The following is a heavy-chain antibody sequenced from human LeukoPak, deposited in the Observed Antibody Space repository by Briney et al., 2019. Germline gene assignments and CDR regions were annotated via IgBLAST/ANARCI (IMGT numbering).Heavy chain of an antibody. J-gene: IGHJ3*02. CDR1: GGSFSGYY. V-gene: IGHV4-34*01. Sequence: SETLSLTCAVYGGSFSGYYWSWIRQPPGKGLEWIGEINHSGSTNYNPSLKSRVTISVDTSKNQFSLKLSSVTAADTAVYYCAREDPSYSGSYPDAFDIWGQGTMVTVSS. D-gene: IGHD1-26*01. CDR2: INHSGST. CDR3: AREDPSYSGSYPDAFDI.